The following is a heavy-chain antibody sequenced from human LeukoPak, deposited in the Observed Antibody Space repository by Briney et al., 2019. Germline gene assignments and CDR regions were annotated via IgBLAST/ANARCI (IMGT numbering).Heavy chain of an antibody. Sequence: RPGGSLRLSCVGSGFSFGSYEIDGVRQAPGKGLEWGSYISDIGTTTHYADSVKGRFTIFRDNAKNSVYLLMDSLMAEDTAIYYCARDRSKVTAYDDALDIWGQGTMVTVSS. CDR3: ARDRSKVTAYDDALDI. CDR2: ISDIGTTT. D-gene: IGHD2-21*02. J-gene: IGHJ3*02. CDR1: GFSFGSYE. V-gene: IGHV3-48*03.